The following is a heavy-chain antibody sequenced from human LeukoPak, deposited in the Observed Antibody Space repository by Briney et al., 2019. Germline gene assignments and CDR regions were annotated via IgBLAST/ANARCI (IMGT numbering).Heavy chain of an antibody. CDR2: IIPIFGTA. Sequence: VASVKVSCKASGGTFSSYVISWVRQAPGQGLEWMGGIIPIFGTANYAQKFQGRVTITTDESTSTAYMELSSLRSEDTAVYYCARVERERGYSYGYWYFDLWGRGTLVTVSS. CDR3: ARVERERGYSYGYWYFDL. D-gene: IGHD5-18*01. V-gene: IGHV1-69*05. J-gene: IGHJ2*01. CDR1: GGTFSSYV.